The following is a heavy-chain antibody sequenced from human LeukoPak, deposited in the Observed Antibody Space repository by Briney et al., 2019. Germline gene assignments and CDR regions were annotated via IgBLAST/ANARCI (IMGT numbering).Heavy chain of an antibody. CDR1: GGSISGHY. V-gene: IGHV4-59*11. CDR3: ARDSDSSGWYLGYFDY. CDR2: IYYDGNT. J-gene: IGHJ4*02. Sequence: PSETLSLTCTVSGGSISGHYWSWIRQPPGKGLEWIGYIYYDGNTKYNPSLKSRVTISLDTSNNQSSLKVISVTAADTAVYYCARDSDSSGWYLGYFDYWGQGTLVTVSS. D-gene: IGHD6-19*01.